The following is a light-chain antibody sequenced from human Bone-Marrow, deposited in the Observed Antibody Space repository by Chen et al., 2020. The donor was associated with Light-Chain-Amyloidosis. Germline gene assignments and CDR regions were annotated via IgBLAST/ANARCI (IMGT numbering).Light chain of an antibody. V-gene: IGLV3-21*02. CDR3: QVWDRSSDRPV. Sequence: SYVLTHPSSVSVSPGHTGTIPRGGNNIGSTSVHWYQPTPGQAPLLVVDDDSDRPSGIPARLSGSNSGNTDTLTISTVEAGDEADYYCQVWDRSSDRPVFGGGTKLTVL. CDR1: NIGSTS. J-gene: IGLJ3*02. CDR2: DDS.